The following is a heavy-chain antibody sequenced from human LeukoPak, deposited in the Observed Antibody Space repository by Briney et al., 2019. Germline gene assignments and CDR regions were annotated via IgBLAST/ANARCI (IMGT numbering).Heavy chain of an antibody. D-gene: IGHD5-18*01. Sequence: ASVTVSCKASGYTFTSYCISWVRQAPGQGLEWMGWISAYNGNTNYAQQLHRRVTMTPYPSTRTAYLELRSLTSDDPAVYYCARTSYGYFEGLHDAFDICGQGTMVTVSS. V-gene: IGHV1-18*01. J-gene: IGHJ3*02. CDR2: ISAYNGNT. CDR3: ARTSYGYFEGLHDAFDI. CDR1: GYTFTSYC.